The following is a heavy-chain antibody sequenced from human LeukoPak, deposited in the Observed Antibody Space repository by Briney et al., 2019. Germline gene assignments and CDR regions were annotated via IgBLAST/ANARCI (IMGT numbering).Heavy chain of an antibody. CDR1: GFIFSNYG. CDR2: ISGSGGST. V-gene: IGHV3-23*01. D-gene: IGHD5-18*01. Sequence: GGSLRLSCAASGFIFSNYGMSWVRQAPGKGLEWVSAISGSGGSTYYADSVKGRFTISRDNSKNTLYLQMNSLRAEDMAVYYCAKEYGYTYGEFDYWGQGTLVTVSS. CDR3: AKEYGYTYGEFDY. J-gene: IGHJ4*02.